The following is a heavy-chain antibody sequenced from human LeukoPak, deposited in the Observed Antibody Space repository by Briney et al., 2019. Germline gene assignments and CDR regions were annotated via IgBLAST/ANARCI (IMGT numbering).Heavy chain of an antibody. Sequence: ASVTVSFKASGYTFTVYYMHWVRQAPGQGLEWMGWIHPNSGGTNYAQELQGRVTMTRDTSISTVYMEMSSLRSDDTAVYYCVRENWAYDIWGQGTMVTVSS. CDR3: VRENWAYDI. V-gene: IGHV1-2*02. J-gene: IGHJ3*02. CDR2: IHPNSGGT. D-gene: IGHD3-16*01. CDR1: GYTFTVYY.